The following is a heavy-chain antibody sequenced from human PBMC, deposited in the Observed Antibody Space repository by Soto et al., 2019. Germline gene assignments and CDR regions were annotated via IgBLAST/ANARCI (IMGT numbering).Heavy chain of an antibody. J-gene: IGHJ6*02. D-gene: IGHD6-13*01. CDR1: GFTFSSYW. V-gene: IGHV3-74*01. CDR3: VGSSWSLYYYYGMDV. CDR2: INSDGSST. Sequence: PGGSLRLSCAASGFTFSSYWMHWVRQAPGKGLVWVSRINSDGSSTSYADSVKGRFTISRDNAKNTLYLQMNSLRAEDTAVYYCVGSSWSLYYYYGMDVWGQGTMVTVSS.